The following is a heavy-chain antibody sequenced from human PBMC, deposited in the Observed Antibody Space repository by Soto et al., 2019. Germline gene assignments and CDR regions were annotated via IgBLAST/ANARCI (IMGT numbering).Heavy chain of an antibody. CDR3: ARERRYFDWLSGTLDY. V-gene: IGHV4-31*03. CDR2: IYYSGST. J-gene: IGHJ4*02. D-gene: IGHD3-9*01. CDR1: GGSISSGGYY. Sequence: SETLSLTCTVSGGSISSGGYYWSWIRQHPGKGLEWIGYIYYSGSTYYNPSLKSRVTISVDTSKNQFSLKLSSVTAADTAVYYCARERRYFDWLSGTLDYWGQGTLVTVSS.